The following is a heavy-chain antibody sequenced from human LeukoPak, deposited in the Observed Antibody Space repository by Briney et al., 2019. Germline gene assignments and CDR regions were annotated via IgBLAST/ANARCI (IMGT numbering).Heavy chain of an antibody. Sequence: GGSLRLSCAASGFTFSSYAMHWVRQAPGKGLEWVAVISYDGNNKYYADSVKGRFTISRDNTKNSLYLQMNSLRAEDTALYYCATLPTWGQGTLVTVSS. CDR2: ISYDGNNK. V-gene: IGHV3-30-3*01. J-gene: IGHJ4*02. CDR3: ATLPT. CDR1: GFTFSSYA. D-gene: IGHD4-17*01.